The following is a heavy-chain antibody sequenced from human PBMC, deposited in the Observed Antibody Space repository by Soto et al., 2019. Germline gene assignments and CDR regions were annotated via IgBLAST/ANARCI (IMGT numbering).Heavy chain of an antibody. J-gene: IGHJ3*02. Sequence: SGTRALTCTVSGGSVSSGAYYWTWIRQRPGKGLEWIGYIYYSGSTYYSPSLKSRLSISLDTSKNQFSLRLSSVTAADTAMYYCARARLRAVYAFDIWGQGTMDTVSS. CDR2: IYYSGST. CDR3: ARARLRAVYAFDI. CDR1: GGSVSSGAYY. D-gene: IGHD5-12*01. V-gene: IGHV4-31*03.